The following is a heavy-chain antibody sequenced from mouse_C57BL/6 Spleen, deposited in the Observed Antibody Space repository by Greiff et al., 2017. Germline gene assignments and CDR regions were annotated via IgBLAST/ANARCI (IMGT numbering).Heavy chain of an antibody. D-gene: IGHD1-1*01. J-gene: IGHJ2*01. CDR2: ISDGGSYT. CDR3: ARKLLRSHFDY. CDR1: GFTFSSYA. Sequence: DVMLVESGGGLVKPGGSLKLSCAASGFTFSSYAMSWVRQTPEKRLEWVATISDGGSYTYYPDNVKGRFTISRDNAKNNLYLQMSHLKSEDTAMYYCARKLLRSHFDYWGQGTTLTVSS. V-gene: IGHV5-4*03.